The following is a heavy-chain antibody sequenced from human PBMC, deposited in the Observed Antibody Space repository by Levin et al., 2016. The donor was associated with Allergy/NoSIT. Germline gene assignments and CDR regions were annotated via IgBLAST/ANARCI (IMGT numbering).Heavy chain of an antibody. Sequence: ASVKVSCKASGYTFTGYYMHWVRQAPGQGLEWMGWINPNSGGTNYAQKFQGRVTMTRDTSISTAYMELSRLRSDDTAVYYCARDLAFPTAAGFDPWGQGTLVTVSS. J-gene: IGHJ5*02. CDR1: GYTFTGYY. CDR2: INPNSGGT. CDR3: ARDLAFPTAAGFDP. V-gene: IGHV1-2*02. D-gene: IGHD2-2*01.